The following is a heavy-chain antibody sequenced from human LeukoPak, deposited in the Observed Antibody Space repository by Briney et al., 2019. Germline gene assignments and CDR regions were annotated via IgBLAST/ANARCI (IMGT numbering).Heavy chain of an antibody. J-gene: IGHJ6*03. V-gene: IGHV1-2*02. CDR2: IKPNSGGT. D-gene: IGHD6-6*01. Sequence: EASVKVSCKASGYTFTGYYMHWVRQAPGQGLEWMGWIKPNSGGTNYAQKFQGRVTMTRDTSISTAYMELSRLRSDDTAVYYCARGGPVPYSSSPDYYYMDVWGKGTTVTVSS. CDR1: GYTFTGYY. CDR3: ARGGPVPYSSSPDYYYMDV.